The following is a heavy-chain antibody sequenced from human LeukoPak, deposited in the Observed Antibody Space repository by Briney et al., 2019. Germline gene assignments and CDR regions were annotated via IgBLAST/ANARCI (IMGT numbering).Heavy chain of an antibody. V-gene: IGHV3-53*01. CDR2: IYSGGST. J-gene: IGHJ3*02. CDR1: GFSVSNNY. D-gene: IGHD1-1*01. CDR3: ASNLGARNAFDI. Sequence: GGSLRLSCAASGFSVSNNYMSWVRQPPGKGLEWVSVIYSGGSTYYADSVKGRFTISGDNSKNTLYLQVNSLRAEDTAVYYCASNLGARNAFDIWGQGTMVTVSS.